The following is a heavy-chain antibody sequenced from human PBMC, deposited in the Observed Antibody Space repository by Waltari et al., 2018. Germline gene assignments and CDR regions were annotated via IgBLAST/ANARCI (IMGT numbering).Heavy chain of an antibody. V-gene: IGHV3-72*01. J-gene: IGHJ4*02. CDR2: IRNRARSFTT. Sequence: EVQVVESGRGLVQTDGSLRLTCAASGFTTTDHYMNWVRQDPGKGLEWVGLIRNRARSFTTDYAASVEGRFAISRDDSKNLLYLQMNSLKTEDTAVYYCVRDKSGGYYDYWGQGTLVTVSS. D-gene: IGHD1-26*01. CDR1: GFTTTDHY. CDR3: VRDKSGGYYDY.